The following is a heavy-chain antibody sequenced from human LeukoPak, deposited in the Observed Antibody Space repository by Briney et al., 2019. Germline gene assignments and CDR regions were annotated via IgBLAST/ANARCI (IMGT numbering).Heavy chain of an antibody. CDR1: GGSFSGYY. CDR2: IYNSGST. CDR3: AGTYNYSYYYYMDV. V-gene: IGHV4-59*01. J-gene: IGHJ6*03. D-gene: IGHD2-2*02. Sequence: SETLSLTCAVYGGSFSGYYWSWIRQPPGKGLEWIGYIYNSGSTNYNPSLTRRVTISADTSKNQFALTLSSVTAADTAVYYCAGTYNYSYYYYMDVWGKGTTVTISS.